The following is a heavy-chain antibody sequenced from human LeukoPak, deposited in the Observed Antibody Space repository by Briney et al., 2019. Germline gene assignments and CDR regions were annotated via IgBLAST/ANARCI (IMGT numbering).Heavy chain of an antibody. CDR3: ARGSVYDSSTFDI. CDR2: IYHTGST. Sequence: SQTLSLTCAVSGGSISSGGYSWGWIRQPPGKGLEFIGYIYHTGSTNYNPSLKSRVAISVDRSKNQFSLKLTSVTAAHTAVYYCARGSVYDSSTFDIWGQGTMVTVSS. J-gene: IGHJ3*02. D-gene: IGHD3-22*01. V-gene: IGHV4-30-2*01. CDR1: GGSISSGGYS.